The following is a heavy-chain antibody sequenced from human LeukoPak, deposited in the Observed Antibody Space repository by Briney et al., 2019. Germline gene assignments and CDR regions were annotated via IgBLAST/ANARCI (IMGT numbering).Heavy chain of an antibody. V-gene: IGHV3-74*01. J-gene: IGHJ4*02. Sequence: QTGGSLRLSRAASGFTFSSYWMHWVRQAPGKGLVWVSRIKSDGSITTYADSVKGRFTISRDNAKNTLHLQMNSLRAEDTAVYYCARGGTSYSGKLDYWGLGTLVTVSS. CDR1: GFTFSSYW. CDR3: ARGGTSYSGKLDY. CDR2: IKSDGSIT. D-gene: IGHD1-26*01.